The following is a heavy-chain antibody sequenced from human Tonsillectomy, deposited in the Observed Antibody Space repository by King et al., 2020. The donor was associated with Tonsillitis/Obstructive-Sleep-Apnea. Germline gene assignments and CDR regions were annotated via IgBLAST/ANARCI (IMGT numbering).Heavy chain of an antibody. CDR3: ARAMYYDFWSGYFMDV. D-gene: IGHD3-3*01. V-gene: IGHV1-18*01. J-gene: IGHJ6*03. Sequence: VQLVESGAEVKKPGASVKVSCKASGYTFTIYGISWVRQAPGQGLEWMGWIGAYNGNTNYTQKLQGRVTMTTDTSTSTAYMELRSLRSDDTAVYYCARAMYYDFWSGYFMDVWGKGTTVTVSS. CDR2: IGAYNGNT. CDR1: GYTFTIYG.